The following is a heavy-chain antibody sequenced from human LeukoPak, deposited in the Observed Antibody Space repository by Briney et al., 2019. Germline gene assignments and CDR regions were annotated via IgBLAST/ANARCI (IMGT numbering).Heavy chain of an antibody. CDR1: GFAFSSYA. D-gene: IGHD3-10*01. CDR3: AKATMVRGVGFDP. CDR2: ISYDGSNK. Sequence: GGSLRLSCAASGFAFSSYAMHWVRQAPGKGLEWVAVISYDGSNKYYADSVKGRFTISRDNSKNTLYLQMNSLRAEDAAVYYCAKATMVRGVGFDPWGQGTLVTVSS. J-gene: IGHJ5*02. V-gene: IGHV3-30*04.